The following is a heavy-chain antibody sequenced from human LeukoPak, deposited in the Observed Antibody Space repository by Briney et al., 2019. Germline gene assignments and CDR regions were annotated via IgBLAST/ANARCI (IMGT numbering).Heavy chain of an antibody. V-gene: IGHV1-2*02. J-gene: IGHJ4*02. CDR3: ARDSSYDSSGYSHFDY. D-gene: IGHD3-22*01. Sequence: ASVKVSCKASGYTFTGYYMHWVRQAPGQGLEWMGWINPNSGGTNYAQKFQGRVTMTRDTSTSTVYMELSSLRSEDTAVYYCARDSSYDSSGYSHFDYWGQGTLVTVSS. CDR2: INPNSGGT. CDR1: GYTFTGYY.